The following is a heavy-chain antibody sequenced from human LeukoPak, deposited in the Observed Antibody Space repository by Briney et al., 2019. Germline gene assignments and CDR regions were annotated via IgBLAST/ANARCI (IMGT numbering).Heavy chain of an antibody. Sequence: PGRSLRLSCAASGFTFDDYAMHWVRQAPGKGLEWVSGISWNSGSIGYADSVKGRFTISRDNAKNSLYLQMNGLRAEDTALYYCAKFSLSPYCSSQGNFDYWGQGTLVTVSS. V-gene: IGHV3-9*01. D-gene: IGHD6-13*01. CDR1: GFTFDDYA. J-gene: IGHJ4*02. CDR2: ISWNSGSI. CDR3: AKFSLSPYCSSQGNFDY.